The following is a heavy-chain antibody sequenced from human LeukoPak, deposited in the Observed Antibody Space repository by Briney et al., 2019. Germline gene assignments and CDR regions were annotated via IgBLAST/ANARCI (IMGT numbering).Heavy chain of an antibody. J-gene: IGHJ4*02. CDR1: GVSYSGYY. V-gene: IGHV4-34*01. D-gene: IGHD1-26*01. CDR3: ARLVGGIDY. Sequence: SETLSLTCALYGVSYSGYYWSRIRQPPGKGLEWIGEINHSGSTNYNPSLKSRVTISVDTSKNQFSLKLSSVTAADTAVYYCARLVGGIDYWGQGTLVTVSS. CDR2: INHSGST.